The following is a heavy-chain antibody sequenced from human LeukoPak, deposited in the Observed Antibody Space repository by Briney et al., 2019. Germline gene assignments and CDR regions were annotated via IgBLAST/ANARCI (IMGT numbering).Heavy chain of an antibody. CDR1: GFTFSSYS. D-gene: IGHD2-2*01. CDR3: ARGDCTSTSCSQDFDY. Sequence: HPGGSLRLSCAASGFTFSSYSMNWVRQAPGKGLEWVSYISSSDTIYYADSVKGRFTISRDKAKNSLHLQMNGLRDEDTAVYYCARGDCTSTSCSQDFDYWGQGTLVTVSS. CDR2: ISSSDTI. J-gene: IGHJ4*02. V-gene: IGHV3-48*02.